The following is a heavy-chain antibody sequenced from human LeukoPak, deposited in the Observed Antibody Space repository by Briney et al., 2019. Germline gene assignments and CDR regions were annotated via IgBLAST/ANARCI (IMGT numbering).Heavy chain of an antibody. D-gene: IGHD1-26*01. CDR1: GFTFSSYG. CDR2: ISSSSSYI. V-gene: IGHV3-21*04. J-gene: IGHJ4*02. Sequence: KPGGSLRLSCAASGFTFSSYGMNWVRQAPGKGLEWVSSISSSSSYIYYADSVKGRFTISRDNAKNSLYLQMNSLRAEDTALYYCAKDIRAGFSGGYLDNYFDYWGQGTLVTVSS. CDR3: AKDIRAGFSGGYLDNYFDY.